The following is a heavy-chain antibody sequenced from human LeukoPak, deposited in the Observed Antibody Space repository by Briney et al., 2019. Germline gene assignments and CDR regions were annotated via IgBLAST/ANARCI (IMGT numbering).Heavy chain of an antibody. CDR2: INHSGST. D-gene: IGHD3-10*01. V-gene: IGHV4-34*01. J-gene: IGHJ4*02. CDR1: GGSFSGYY. CDR3: ARSGPRAFDY. Sequence: PSETLSLTCAVYGGSFSGYYWSWIRQPPGKGLEWIREINHSGSTNYNPSLKSRVTISVDTSKNQFSLKLSSVTAADTAVYYCARSGPRAFDYWGQGTLVTVSS.